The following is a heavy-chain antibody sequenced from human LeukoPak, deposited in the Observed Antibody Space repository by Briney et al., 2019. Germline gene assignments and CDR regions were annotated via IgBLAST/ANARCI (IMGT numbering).Heavy chain of an antibody. CDR1: GFTFSSYW. V-gene: IGHV3-7*01. CDR3: ARDRGSYWFDP. CDR2: IKQDGGEK. J-gene: IGHJ5*02. Sequence: GGSLRLSCTASGFTFSSYWMSWVRQAPGKGLEWVANIKQDGGEKYYVDSVKGRFTISRDNAKNSLYLQMNSLRAEDTAVYYCARDRGSYWFDPWGQGTLVTVSS. D-gene: IGHD2-15*01.